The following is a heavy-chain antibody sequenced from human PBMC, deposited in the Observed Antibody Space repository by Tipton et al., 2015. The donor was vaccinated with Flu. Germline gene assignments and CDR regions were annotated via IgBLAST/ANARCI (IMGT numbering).Heavy chain of an antibody. D-gene: IGHD6-13*01. V-gene: IGHV3-48*01. CDR2: ISSSSSTI. Sequence: GSLRLSCAASGFTFSSYSMNWVRQAPGKGLEWVSYISSSSSTIYYADSVKGRFTISRDNAKNSLYLQMNSLRAEDTAVYYCEAAAGTRLDYWGQGTLVTVSS. CDR1: GFTFSSYS. CDR3: EAAAGTRLDY. J-gene: IGHJ4*02.